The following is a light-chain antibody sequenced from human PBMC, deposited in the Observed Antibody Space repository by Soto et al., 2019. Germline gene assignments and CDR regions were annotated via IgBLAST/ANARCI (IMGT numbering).Light chain of an antibody. CDR1: SSDVGSYNV. J-gene: IGLJ2*01. Sequence: QSVLTQPASLSGSPGQSIAISCTGTSSDVGSYNVVSWYQQHPGKAPKLIIYEVSKRHSGVSNRFSGSKSGNTASLTISALHAEDQADYYCCSYAGSSTYVVFGGGTKLTVL. CDR2: EVS. CDR3: CSYAGSSTYVV. V-gene: IGLV2-23*02.